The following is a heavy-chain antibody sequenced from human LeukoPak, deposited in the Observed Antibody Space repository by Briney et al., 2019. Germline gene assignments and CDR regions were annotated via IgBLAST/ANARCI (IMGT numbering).Heavy chain of an antibody. Sequence: GGSLRLSCAASGFTFDDYGMSWVRQAPGKGLEWVSGINSNGARTGYADSVTGRFTISRDNRKNSLYLQMNSLRAEDTALYYCARDRGGDYLYFQHWGQGTLVTVSS. V-gene: IGHV3-20*04. CDR2: INSNGART. J-gene: IGHJ1*01. CDR3: ARDRGGDYLYFQH. D-gene: IGHD2-21*02. CDR1: GFTFDDYG.